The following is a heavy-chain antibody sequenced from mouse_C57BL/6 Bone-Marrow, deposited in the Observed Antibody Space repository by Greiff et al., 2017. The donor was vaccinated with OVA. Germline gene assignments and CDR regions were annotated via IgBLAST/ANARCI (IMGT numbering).Heavy chain of an antibody. D-gene: IGHD1-1*01. CDR2: IRSKRSNYAT. CDR3: VRAYGSSWYFDV. Sequence: EVQGVESGGGLVQPKGSLKLSCAASGFTFNTYAMHWVRQAPGKGLEWVARIRSKRSNYATYYADSVKDRFTISRDDSQSMLYLQMNNLKTEDTAMYYCVRAYGSSWYFDVWGTGTTVTVSS. V-gene: IGHV10-3*01. J-gene: IGHJ1*03. CDR1: GFTFNTYA.